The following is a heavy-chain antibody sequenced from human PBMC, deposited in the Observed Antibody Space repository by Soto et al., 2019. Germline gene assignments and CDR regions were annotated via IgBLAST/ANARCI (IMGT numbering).Heavy chain of an antibody. CDR1: GFTFSSYW. CDR3: ARALDYYDSSGYYYYGMDV. CDR2: INSDGSST. V-gene: IGHV3-74*01. D-gene: IGHD3-22*01. J-gene: IGHJ6*02. Sequence: GGSLRLSCAASGFTFSSYWMHWVRQAPGKGLVWVSRINSDGSSTSYADSVKGRFTISRDNAKNTLYLQMNSLRAEDTAVYYCARALDYYDSSGYYYYGMDVWGQGTTVTVSS.